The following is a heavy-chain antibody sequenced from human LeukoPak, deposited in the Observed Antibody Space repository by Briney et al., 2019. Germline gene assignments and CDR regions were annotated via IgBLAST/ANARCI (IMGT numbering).Heavy chain of an antibody. CDR1: GFTFSSYW. Sequence: GGSLRLSCAASGFTFSSYWMHWVRQAPGKGLEWVSSISGGSFHIYYADSLKGRFTISRDDAKSSLYLQLNSLRAEDTAVYYCARDRGTSGRYDGLDVWGQGTTVSVSS. CDR2: ISGGSFHI. J-gene: IGHJ6*02. D-gene: IGHD2-2*01. V-gene: IGHV3-21*01. CDR3: ARDRGTSGRYDGLDV.